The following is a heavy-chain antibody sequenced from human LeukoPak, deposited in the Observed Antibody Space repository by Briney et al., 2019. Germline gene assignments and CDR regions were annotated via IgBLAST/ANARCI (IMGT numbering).Heavy chain of an antibody. V-gene: IGHV4-38-2*02. CDR2: IYHSGST. Sequence: PETLSLTCTVSGYSISSGYYWGWIRQPPGKGLEWIGSIYHSGSTYYNPSLKSRVTISVDTSKNQFSLKLSSVTAADTAVYYCARAGRYYYYMDVWGKGTTVTVSS. CDR1: GYSISSGYY. J-gene: IGHJ6*03. CDR3: ARAGRYYYYMDV.